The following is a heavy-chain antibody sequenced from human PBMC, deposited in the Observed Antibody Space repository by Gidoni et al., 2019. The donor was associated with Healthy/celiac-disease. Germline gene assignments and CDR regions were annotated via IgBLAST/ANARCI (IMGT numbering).Heavy chain of an antibody. CDR1: GYTFTSYG. CDR2: ISAYNGNT. V-gene: IGHV1-18*01. CDR3: ARDLTYDFWSGSNWFDP. D-gene: IGHD3-3*01. Sequence: QVQLVXXXAEVKKPGASVKVSCKASGYTFTSYGISWVRQAPGQGLEWMGWISAYNGNTNYAQKLQGRVTMTTDTSTSRAYMELRSLRSDDTAVYYCARDLTYDFWSGSNWFDPWGQGTLVTXSS. J-gene: IGHJ5*02.